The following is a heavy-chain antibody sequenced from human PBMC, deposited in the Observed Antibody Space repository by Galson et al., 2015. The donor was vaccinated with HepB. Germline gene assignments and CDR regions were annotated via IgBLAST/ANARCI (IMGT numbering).Heavy chain of an antibody. V-gene: IGHV1-46*03. J-gene: IGHJ3*02. D-gene: IGHD2-21*02. CDR1: GYTFTSYY. Sequence: SVKVSCKASGYTFTSYYMHWVRQAPGQGLEWMGIINPSGGSTSYAQKFQGRVTMTRDTSTSTVYMELSSLRSEDTAVYYCARNNCGGDCYFAYSAFDIWGQGTMVTVSS. CDR2: INPSGGST. CDR3: ARNNCGGDCYFAYSAFDI.